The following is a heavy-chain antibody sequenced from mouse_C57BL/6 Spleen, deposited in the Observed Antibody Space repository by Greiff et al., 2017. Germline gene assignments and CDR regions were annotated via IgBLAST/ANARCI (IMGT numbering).Heavy chain of an antibody. CDR3: TKAPNYYGSSYVKNWFAY. CDR2: IDPETGGT. V-gene: IGHV1-15*01. J-gene: IGHJ3*01. Sequence: VKLQESGAELVRPGASVTLSCKASGYTFTDYEMHWVKQTPVHGLEWIGAIDPETGGTAYNQKFKGKAILTADKSSSTAYMALRSLTSEDSACLYCTKAPNYYGSSYVKNWFAYWGQGTLVTVSA. D-gene: IGHD1-1*01. CDR1: GYTFTDYE.